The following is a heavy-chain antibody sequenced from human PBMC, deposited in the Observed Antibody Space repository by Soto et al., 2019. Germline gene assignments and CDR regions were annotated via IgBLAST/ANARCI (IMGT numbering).Heavy chain of an antibody. Sequence: SETXSLXXAVYGGSFSXXYXXXIRQPPGTGLEWIGEINHSGSTNYNPSLKSRVTISVDTSKNQFSLKLTSVTAADTAVYYCARDKITGLFDYWGQGTLVTVS. CDR1: GGSFSXXY. CDR3: ARDKITGLFDY. CDR2: INHSGST. V-gene: IGHV4-34*01. J-gene: IGHJ4*02. D-gene: IGHD2-8*02.